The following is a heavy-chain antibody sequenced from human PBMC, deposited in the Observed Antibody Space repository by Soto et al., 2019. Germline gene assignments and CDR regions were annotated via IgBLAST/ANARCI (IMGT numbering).Heavy chain of an antibody. D-gene: IGHD3-16*01. CDR3: ARMATFGSLNWFDP. J-gene: IGHJ5*02. V-gene: IGHV1-8*01. CDR2: MNPGSGDT. CDR1: GYSFTNND. Sequence: ASVKVSCKASGYSFTNNDVRWVRQATGQGLEWMGWMNPGSGDTGYAQKFQGRVTMTRDISIATAYMELSSLRSDDTAIYYCARMATFGSLNWFDPWGQGTLVTVSS.